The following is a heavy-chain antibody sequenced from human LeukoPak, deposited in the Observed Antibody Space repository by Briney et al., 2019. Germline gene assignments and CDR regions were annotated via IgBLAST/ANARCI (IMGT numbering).Heavy chain of an antibody. CDR2: ISAYNGNT. D-gene: IGHD6-13*01. CDR1: GYTFTGYY. V-gene: IGHV1-18*04. Sequence: ASVKVSCKASGYTFTGYYMHWVRQAPGQGLEWMGWISAYNGNTNYAQKLQGRVTMTTDTSTSTAYMELRSLRSDDTAVYYCARTAAAGGLDWFDPWGQGTLVTVSS. J-gene: IGHJ5*02. CDR3: ARTAAAGGLDWFDP.